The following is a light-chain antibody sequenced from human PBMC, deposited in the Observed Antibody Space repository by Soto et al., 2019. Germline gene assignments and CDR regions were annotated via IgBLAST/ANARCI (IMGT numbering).Light chain of an antibody. CDR1: SSKIGAGHD. Sequence: QSVLTQPPSVSGAPGQRVTISSTGNSSKIGAGHDVHWYQQPPGTAPKLLIFRNNNRASGVPGRFSGARSGTSASLAITGLQPGDEADYYCQSFDSNLSGWVFGGGTKLTVL. CDR2: RNN. V-gene: IGLV1-40*01. CDR3: QSFDSNLSGWV. J-gene: IGLJ3*02.